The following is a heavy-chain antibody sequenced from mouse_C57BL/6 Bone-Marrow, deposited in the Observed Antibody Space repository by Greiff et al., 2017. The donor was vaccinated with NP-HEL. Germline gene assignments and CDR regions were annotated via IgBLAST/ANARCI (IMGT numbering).Heavy chain of an antibody. J-gene: IGHJ2*01. CDR1: GYTFTSYW. CDR2: IDPSDSYT. Sequence: QVQLQQPGAELVRPGTSVKLSCTASGYTFTSYWMHWVKQRPGQGLEWIGVIDPSDSYTNYNQKFKGKAKFTVDTSSSTAYIQLSSLTSEYSAFYYCARFQGYWGQGTTLTVSS. CDR3: ARFQGY. V-gene: IGHV1-59*01.